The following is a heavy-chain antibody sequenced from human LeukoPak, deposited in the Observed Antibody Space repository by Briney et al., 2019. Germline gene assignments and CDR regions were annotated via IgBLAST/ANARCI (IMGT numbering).Heavy chain of an antibody. Sequence: GGSLRLSCAASGFTFSNYAMHWARQAPGKGLEWVAFISHDRSNSCHADSVKGRFTVSRDKNTLYLQLNSLRPEDTAVYYCAKDRGGPGAYYFDYWGQGTLVTVSS. CDR2: ISHDRSNS. V-gene: IGHV3-30-3*01. CDR1: GFTFSNYA. CDR3: AKDRGGPGAYYFDY. J-gene: IGHJ4*02. D-gene: IGHD2-15*01.